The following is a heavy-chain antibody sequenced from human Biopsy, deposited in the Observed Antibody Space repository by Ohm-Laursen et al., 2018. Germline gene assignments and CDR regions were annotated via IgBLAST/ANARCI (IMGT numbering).Heavy chain of an antibody. CDR2: IFYRGST. D-gene: IGHD3-22*01. CDR1: GGSISNNNYY. CDR3: ARDYDTSGYYYVS. V-gene: IGHV4-39*01. Sequence: GTLSFTCTVSGGSISNNNYYWGWIRQPPGKGLEWIGSIFYRGSTHYKPSLKSRVKISVDTSMDQFSLKLNSVTAADTAVYYCARDYDTSGYYYVSWGQGTLVTVSS. J-gene: IGHJ5*02.